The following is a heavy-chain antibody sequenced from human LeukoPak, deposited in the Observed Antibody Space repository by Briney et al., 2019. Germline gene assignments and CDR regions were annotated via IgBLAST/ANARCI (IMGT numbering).Heavy chain of an antibody. V-gene: IGHV1-69*13. J-gene: IGHJ4*02. CDR1: GGTFSSYA. Sequence: ASVKVSCKASGGTFSSYAISWVRQAPGQGLEWMGGIIPIFGTANYAQKFQGRDTITADESTSTAYMELSSLRSEDTAVYYCARDGDYYDSSGYYYWGQGTLVTVSS. CDR2: IIPIFGTA. D-gene: IGHD3-22*01. CDR3: ARDGDYYDSSGYYY.